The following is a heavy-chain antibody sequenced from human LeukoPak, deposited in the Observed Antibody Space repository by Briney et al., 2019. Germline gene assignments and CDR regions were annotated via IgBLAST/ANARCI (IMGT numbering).Heavy chain of an antibody. CDR3: ARGTRLIVVVPAARADWFDP. D-gene: IGHD2-2*01. V-gene: IGHV4-34*01. CDR1: GGSFSGYY. Sequence: SETLSLTCAVYGGSFSGYYWSWIRQPPGKGLEWIGEINHSGSTNHNPSLKSRVTISVDTSKNQFSLKLSSVTAADAAVYYCARGTRLIVVVPAARADWFDPWGQGTLVTVSS. CDR2: INHSGST. J-gene: IGHJ5*02.